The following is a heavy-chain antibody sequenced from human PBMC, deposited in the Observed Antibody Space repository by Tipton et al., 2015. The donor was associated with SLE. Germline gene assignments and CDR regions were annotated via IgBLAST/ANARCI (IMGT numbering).Heavy chain of an antibody. CDR1: GYTFTTYA. CDR2: ISGYDGHT. J-gene: IGHJ6*03. D-gene: IGHD7-27*01. CDR3: ARGSTGAYVTYYFNMDV. Sequence: QVQLVQSGAEVKKPGASVKVSCEASGYTFTTYAISWVRQAPGRGLEWMGWISGYDGHTKNAQKFQGRITISTDTSTSTAYMELRSLRSDDTAVYYCARGSTGAYVTYYFNMDVWGTGTTVTVSS. V-gene: IGHV1-18*01.